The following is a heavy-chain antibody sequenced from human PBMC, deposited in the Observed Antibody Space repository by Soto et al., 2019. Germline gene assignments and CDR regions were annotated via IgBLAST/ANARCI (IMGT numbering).Heavy chain of an antibody. CDR2: VKSKTDGGTI. V-gene: IGHV3-15*01. J-gene: IGHJ4*02. CDR1: GFTFSNDW. D-gene: IGHD5-12*01. Sequence: EVQLVESGGGLVKPGGSLRLSCAASGFTFSNDWMNWVRQAPGKGLEWVGRVKSKTDGGTIDYAAPVKDTFTISRDDSKNTLYLQMNSLKTEDSAVYYCIGTYSGSSMRFDYWGQGTLVTVSS. CDR3: IGTYSGSSMRFDY.